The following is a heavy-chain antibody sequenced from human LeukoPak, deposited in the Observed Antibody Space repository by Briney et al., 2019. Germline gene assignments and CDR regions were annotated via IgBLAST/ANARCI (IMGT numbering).Heavy chain of an antibody. J-gene: IGHJ4*02. V-gene: IGHV3-23*01. D-gene: IGHD3-9*01. CDR2: TSGSGGST. Sequence: PGGSLRLSCAASGFTFSSSAMSWVRQAPGKGLEWVSATSGSGGSTYYTDSVKGRFTISRDNSKNTLYLQMNSLRAEDTAVYYCAKDHKRYFDGQHDYWGQGALVTVSS. CDR3: AKDHKRYFDGQHDY. CDR1: GFTFSSSA.